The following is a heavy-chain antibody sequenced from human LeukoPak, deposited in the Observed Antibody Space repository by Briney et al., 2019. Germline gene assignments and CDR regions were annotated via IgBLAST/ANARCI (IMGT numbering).Heavy chain of an antibody. Sequence: SETLSLTCTVSGGSISSLIYYWGWIRQPPGKGLEWIGSIHYSGSTYYSPSLKSRVTISVDTSRNQFSLKLTSMTAADTAVYYCARDGPIKWGQGTLVTVSS. V-gene: IGHV4-39*07. CDR1: GGSISSLIYY. CDR3: ARDGPIK. D-gene: IGHD5-24*01. CDR2: IHYSGST. J-gene: IGHJ4*02.